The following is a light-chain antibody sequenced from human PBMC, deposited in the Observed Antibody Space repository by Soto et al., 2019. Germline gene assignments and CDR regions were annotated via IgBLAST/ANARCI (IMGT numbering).Light chain of an antibody. CDR2: AAS. CDR1: EDISTW. Sequence: DIQMTQSPSSVSASVRDRVTIACRSSEDISTWLAWYQQKPGKAPKLLIYAASSLQSGVPSRFSGSGSGTDFTLTISSLQPEDLATYYCQHADSFPLITFGQGTRLENK. V-gene: IGKV1-12*01. J-gene: IGKJ5*01. CDR3: QHADSFPLIT.